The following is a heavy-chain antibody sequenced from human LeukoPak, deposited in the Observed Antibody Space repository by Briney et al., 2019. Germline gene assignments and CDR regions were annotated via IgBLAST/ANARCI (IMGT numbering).Heavy chain of an antibody. CDR1: GFTFSSYA. Sequence: PGGSLRLSCAASGFTFSSYAMSWVRQAPGKGLEWVSVIYSGGSTYYADSVKGRFTISRDNSKNTLYLQMNSLRAEDTAVYYCARVSDYDFWSGYFDYWGQGTLVTVSS. J-gene: IGHJ4*02. CDR2: IYSGGST. D-gene: IGHD3-3*01. V-gene: IGHV3-66*02. CDR3: ARVSDYDFWSGYFDY.